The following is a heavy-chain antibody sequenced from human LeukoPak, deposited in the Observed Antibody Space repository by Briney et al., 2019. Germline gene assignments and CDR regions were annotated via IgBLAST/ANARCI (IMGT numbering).Heavy chain of an antibody. J-gene: IGHJ4*02. CDR3: ARRNYYDSTFHDY. CDR2: ISNSGST. Sequence: SETLSLTCTVSGDSISSDYWSWIRQPPGKGLEWIGYISNSGSTNYNPSLKSRVTISVDTSKSQFSLKLTSVTAADTAVYYCARRNYYDSTFHDYWGQGILVTVSS. V-gene: IGHV4-59*08. D-gene: IGHD3-22*01. CDR1: GDSISSDY.